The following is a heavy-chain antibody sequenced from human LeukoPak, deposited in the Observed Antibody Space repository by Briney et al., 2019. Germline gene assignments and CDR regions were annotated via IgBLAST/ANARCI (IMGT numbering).Heavy chain of an antibody. V-gene: IGHV3-15*01. Sequence: SGGSLRLSCAASGFTFSNAWMSWVRQAPGKGLEWIGRIKSKTDGGTTDYAAPVKGRFTISRDDSTDTLYLQLNSLKTEDTAIYYCNTDPRNVYYFDYWGQGTLVTVSS. CDR1: GFTFSNAW. CDR3: NTDPRNVYYFDY. D-gene: IGHD1-1*01. J-gene: IGHJ4*02. CDR2: IKSKTDGGTT.